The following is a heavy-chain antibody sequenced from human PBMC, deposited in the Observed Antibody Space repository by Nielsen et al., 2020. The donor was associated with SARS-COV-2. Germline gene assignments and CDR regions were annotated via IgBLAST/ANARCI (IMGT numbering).Heavy chain of an antibody. Sequence: GESLKISCAASGFTFSDYYMSWIRQAPGKGLEWVSYISSSSYTNYADSVKGRFTISRDNAKNSLYLQMNSLRAEDTAVYYCARFVYYGSGSFDYWGQGTLVTVSS. V-gene: IGHV3-11*03. CDR1: GFTFSDYY. D-gene: IGHD3-10*01. CDR3: ARFVYYGSGSFDY. J-gene: IGHJ4*02. CDR2: ISSSSYT.